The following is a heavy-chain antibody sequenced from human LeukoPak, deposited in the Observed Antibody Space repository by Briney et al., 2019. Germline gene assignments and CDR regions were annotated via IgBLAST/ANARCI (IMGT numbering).Heavy chain of an antibody. CDR1: GAAISTHY. J-gene: IGHJ4*02. CDR2: IYYSGST. Sequence: SETLSLTCTVSGAAISTHYWSWIRQPPGKGLEWIGYIYYSGSTNYNPSLKSRVTISVDTSKNQFSLKLSSVTAADTAVYYCARTGTRFPYYFDYWGQGTLVTVSS. V-gene: IGHV4-59*11. CDR3: ARTGTRFPYYFDY. D-gene: IGHD1-1*01.